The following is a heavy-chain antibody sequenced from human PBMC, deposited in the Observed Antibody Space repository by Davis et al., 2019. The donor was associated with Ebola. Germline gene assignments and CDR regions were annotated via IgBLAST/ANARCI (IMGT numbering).Heavy chain of an antibody. Sequence: GESLKISCAASGFTFSGSAMHWVRQASGKGLEWVGRIRSKANSYATAYAASVKGRFTTSRDDSKNTAYLQMNSLKTEDTAVYYCTYSDYVDYWGQGTLVTVSS. CDR3: TYSDYVDY. CDR2: IRSKANSYAT. J-gene: IGHJ4*02. D-gene: IGHD4-11*01. CDR1: GFTFSGSA. V-gene: IGHV3-73*01.